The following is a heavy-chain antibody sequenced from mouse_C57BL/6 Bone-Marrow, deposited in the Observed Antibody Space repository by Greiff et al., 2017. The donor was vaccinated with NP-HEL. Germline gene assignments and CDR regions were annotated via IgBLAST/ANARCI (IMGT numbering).Heavy chain of an antibody. CDR2: IDPSDSYT. D-gene: IGHD2-5*01. J-gene: IGHJ2*01. V-gene: IGHV1-69*01. Sequence: QVQLQQPGAELVMPGASVKLSCKASGYTFTSYWMHWVKQRPGQGLEWIGEIDPSDSYTNYNKKFKGKSTLTVDKSSSTAYMQLSSLTSEDSAVYYCARYSNYVSYYFDYWGQGTTLTVSS. CDR3: ARYSNYVSYYFDY. CDR1: GYTFTSYW.